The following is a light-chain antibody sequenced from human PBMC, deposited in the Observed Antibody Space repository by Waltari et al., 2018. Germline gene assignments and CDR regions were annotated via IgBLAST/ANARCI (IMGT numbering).Light chain of an antibody. V-gene: IGKV3-20*01. CDR3: QQYGNSPWT. J-gene: IGKJ1*01. CDR2: DAS. CDR1: QSVRSSY. Sequence: EIVITQSPATLSLSPGERATLSCRASQSVRSSYLAWYQQKPGQAPRLLIHDASRRATGIPDRFSGSGSGTDFTLTITGLEPEDFAVYYCQQYGNSPWTFAQGTKVEIK.